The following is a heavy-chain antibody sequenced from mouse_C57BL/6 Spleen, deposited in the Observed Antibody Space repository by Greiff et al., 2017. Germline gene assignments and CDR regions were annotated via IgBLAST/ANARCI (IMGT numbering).Heavy chain of an antibody. V-gene: IGHV1-50*01. D-gene: IGHD1-1*01. CDR2: IDPSDSYT. CDR3: ARRSYGSSHWYFDV. CDR1: GYTFTSYW. J-gene: IGHJ1*03. Sequence: QVQLKQSGAELVKPGASVKLSCKASGYTFTSYWMQWVKQRPGQGLEWIGEIDPSDSYTNYNQKFKGKATLTVDTSSSTAYMQLSSLTSEDSAVYYCARRSYGSSHWYFDVWGTGTTVTVSS.